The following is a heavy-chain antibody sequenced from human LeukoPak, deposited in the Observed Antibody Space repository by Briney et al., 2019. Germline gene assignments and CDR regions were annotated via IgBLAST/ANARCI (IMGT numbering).Heavy chain of an antibody. Sequence: SETLSLTCTVSGGSISSYYWSWIRQPPGKGLEWIGYIYYSGSTNYNPSLKSRVTISVDTSKNQFSLKLSSVTAADTAVYYCSRRYYFDYWGQGTLVTVSS. V-gene: IGHV4-59*08. CDR1: GGSISSYY. CDR3: SRRYYFDY. CDR2: IYYSGST. D-gene: IGHD5-24*01. J-gene: IGHJ4*02.